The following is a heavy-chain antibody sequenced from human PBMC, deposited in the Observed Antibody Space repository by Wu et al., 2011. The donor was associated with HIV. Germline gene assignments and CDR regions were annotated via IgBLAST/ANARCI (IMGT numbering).Heavy chain of an antibody. V-gene: IGHV1-69*05. CDR1: GGTFTSYA. CDR2: IIPMFDTA. J-gene: IGHJ6*02. D-gene: IGHD2-2*01. CDR3: AIQVPAAAIPKKAYYYYGMDV. Sequence: QVQLVQSGAEVKKPGSSVKVSCKASGGTFTSYAVSWVRLTPGQGLEWMGRIIPMFDTANYAQNFQSRLTITTDESTSTAYMELSSLRSEDTAVYYCAIQVPAAAIPKKAYYYYGMDVWGQGTTVTVSS.